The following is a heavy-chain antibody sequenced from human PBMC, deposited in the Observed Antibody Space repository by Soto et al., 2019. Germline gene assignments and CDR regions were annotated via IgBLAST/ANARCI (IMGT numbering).Heavy chain of an antibody. J-gene: IGHJ4*02. CDR3: ARAIKRWEVNYYFDF. CDR1: GSTFNNFA. CDR2: IVVDSNTA. Sequence: QVVLLKSGAEVKEPGSSVRVSCQVSGSTFNNFAFSWVRQAPGHGPEWMGGIVVDSNTAEYSQRFQDRLTITAATSTDTLYMELGSLTFEDTAVYYCARAIKRWEVNYYFDFWGQGTLVTVSS. D-gene: IGHD1-26*01. V-gene: IGHV1-69*06.